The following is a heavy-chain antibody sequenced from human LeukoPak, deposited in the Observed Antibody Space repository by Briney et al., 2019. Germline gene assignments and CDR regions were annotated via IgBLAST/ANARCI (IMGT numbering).Heavy chain of an antibody. CDR2: ISYDGSNK. Sequence: GGSLRLSCAASGFTFSNAWMSWVRQAPGKGLEWVAVISYDGSNKYYADSVKGRFTISRDNSKNTLYLQMNSLRAEDTAVYYCARARHGAPKNYYDSSGYYPDYWGQGTLVTVSS. D-gene: IGHD3-22*01. CDR1: GFTFSNAW. CDR3: ARARHGAPKNYYDSSGYYPDY. J-gene: IGHJ4*02. V-gene: IGHV3-30-3*01.